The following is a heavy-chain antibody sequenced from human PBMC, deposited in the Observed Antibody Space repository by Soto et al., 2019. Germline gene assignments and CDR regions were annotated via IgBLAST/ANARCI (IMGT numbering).Heavy chain of an antibody. D-gene: IGHD4-4*01. CDR3: ARERETVTPVFDY. V-gene: IGHV3-30-3*01. J-gene: IGHJ4*02. CDR1: GFTFSSYA. Sequence: PGGSLRLSCAASGFTFSSYAMHWVRQAPGKGLERVTVISYDGSNKYYADSVKCRFTISRDNSKNTLYLQINSLRAEYTAVYYCARERETVTPVFDYWGQGTLVTVSS. CDR2: ISYDGSNK.